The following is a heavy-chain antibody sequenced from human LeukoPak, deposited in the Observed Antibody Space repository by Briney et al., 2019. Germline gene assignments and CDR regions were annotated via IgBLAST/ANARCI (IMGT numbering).Heavy chain of an antibody. CDR2: IIPILGIA. CDR1: GGTFSSYT. D-gene: IGHD2-15*01. Sequence: GSSVKVSCMASGGTFSSYTISWVRQAPGQGLEWMGRIIPILGIANYAQKFQGRVTITADKSTSTAYMELSSLRSEDTAVYYCATRYCSGGSCPNRPYYYGMDVWGQGTTVTVSS. J-gene: IGHJ6*02. CDR3: ATRYCSGGSCPNRPYYYGMDV. V-gene: IGHV1-69*02.